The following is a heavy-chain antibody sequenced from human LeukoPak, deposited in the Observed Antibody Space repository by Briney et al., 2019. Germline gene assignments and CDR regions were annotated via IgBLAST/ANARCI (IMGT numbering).Heavy chain of an antibody. J-gene: IGHJ4*02. Sequence: GGSLRLSCAASGFTFSDNYMSWIRQAPGKGLEWVSYISSSGNTTYNADSVKGRFSITRDNAKNSLYLPMNSLIAEDRVVYYCARDGGSAWFLDYWGQGTLVTVSS. CDR3: ARDGGSAWFLDY. CDR1: GFTFSDNY. D-gene: IGHD6-19*01. CDR2: ISSSGNTT. V-gene: IGHV3-11*04.